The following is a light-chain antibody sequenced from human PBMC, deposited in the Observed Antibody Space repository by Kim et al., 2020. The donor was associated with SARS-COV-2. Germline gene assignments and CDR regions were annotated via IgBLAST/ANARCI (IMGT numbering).Light chain of an antibody. Sequence: DIVMTQSPLSLPVTPGEPASISCRYSQSLLHSNGNNYVDWFLQKPGQSPQLLIHVGSNRAPGVPDRFSGSGSGTDFTLKISRVEAEDVGVYYCMQSLQTPWTFGQGTKVDIK. CDR1: QSLLHSNGNNY. CDR2: VGS. V-gene: IGKV2-28*01. J-gene: IGKJ1*01. CDR3: MQSLQTPWT.